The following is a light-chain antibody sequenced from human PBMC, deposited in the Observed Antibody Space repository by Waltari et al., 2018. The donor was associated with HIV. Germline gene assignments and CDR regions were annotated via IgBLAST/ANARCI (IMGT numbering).Light chain of an antibody. Sequence: DIVMSQSPDSLAVSLGERAAITCKSSQSLFYSSNTRTYLSWYQQKPRQPPKLLIYWASIRESGVPERFSGSGSGTDFTLTIPSLQADDVAVYYCHQYYTAPYTFGQGTNLEIK. CDR2: WAS. V-gene: IGKV4-1*01. CDR3: HQYYTAPYT. CDR1: QSLFYSSNTRTY. J-gene: IGKJ2*01.